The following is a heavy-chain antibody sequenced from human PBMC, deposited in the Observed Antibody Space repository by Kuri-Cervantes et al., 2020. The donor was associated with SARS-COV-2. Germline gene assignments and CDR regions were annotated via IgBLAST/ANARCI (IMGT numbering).Heavy chain of an antibody. Sequence: GSLRLSCTVSGGSISSHYWSWIRQPPGKGLEWIGYIYYSGSTNYNPSLKSRVTISVDTSKNQFSLKLSSVTAADTAVYYCARDRIDSSGYSDAFDIWGQGTMVTVSS. CDR3: ARDRIDSSGYSDAFDI. D-gene: IGHD3-22*01. CDR1: GGSISSHY. CDR2: IYYSGST. V-gene: IGHV4-59*11. J-gene: IGHJ3*02.